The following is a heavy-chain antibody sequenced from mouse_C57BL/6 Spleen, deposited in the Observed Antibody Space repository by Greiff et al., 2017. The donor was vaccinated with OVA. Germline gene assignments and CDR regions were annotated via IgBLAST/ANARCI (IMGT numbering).Heavy chain of an antibody. J-gene: IGHJ2*01. V-gene: IGHV1-69*01. Sequence: QVQLQQPGAELVMPGASVKLSCKASGYTFTSYWMHWVKQRPGQGLAWIGEIDPSDSYTNYNQKFKGKSTLTVDKSSSTAYMQLSSLTSEDSAVYYCARHTTVVDYWGQGTTLTVSS. D-gene: IGHD1-1*01. CDR2: IDPSDSYT. CDR3: ARHTTVVDY. CDR1: GYTFTSYW.